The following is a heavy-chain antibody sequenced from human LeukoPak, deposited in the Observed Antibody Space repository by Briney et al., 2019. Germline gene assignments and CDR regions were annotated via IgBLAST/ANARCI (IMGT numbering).Heavy chain of an antibody. Sequence: SGPTLVKPTQTLTLTCTFSGFSLSTGGVGVGWIRQPPGKALVWLALIYWDDDKRDSPSLRSRLTITKDTSKNQVVLTMTNMDPVDTATYYCARRLGYTYGRGYWYFDLWGRGTLVTVSS. J-gene: IGHJ2*01. CDR1: GFSLSTGGVG. D-gene: IGHD5-18*01. V-gene: IGHV2-5*02. CDR3: ARRLGYTYGRGYWYFDL. CDR2: IYWDDDK.